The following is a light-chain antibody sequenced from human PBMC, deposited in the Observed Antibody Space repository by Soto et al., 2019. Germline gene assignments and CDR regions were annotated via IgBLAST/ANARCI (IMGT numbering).Light chain of an antibody. V-gene: IGKV1-5*03. CDR1: QSISTW. J-gene: IGKJ1*01. Sequence: DIQMTQSPSSLSASVGDRVTITCRASQSISTWLAWYQQKPGKAPKLLIYIASSLESGVPSRFSGSGSGTEFTLTISSLQPADFATYYCQHCNNHSPGTFGQGTKVEIK. CDR2: IAS. CDR3: QHCNNHSPGT.